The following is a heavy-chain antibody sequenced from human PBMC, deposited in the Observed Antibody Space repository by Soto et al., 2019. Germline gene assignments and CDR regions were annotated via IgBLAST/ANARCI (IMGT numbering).Heavy chain of an antibody. CDR3: GRGPSPRAPAGGTPYYYAMDV. CDR1: GGTFSTYA. D-gene: IGHD6-13*01. CDR2: IIPIFGTT. J-gene: IGHJ6*02. Sequence: ASVKVSCKASGGTFSTYAINGVRQAPGQGLEWMGGIIPIFGTTNYAQKFQGRVSMTRNTATGTAYLELTSLRSDDSAVYYCGRGPSPRAPAGGTPYYYAMDVWGQGTTVTVSS. V-gene: IGHV1-69*05.